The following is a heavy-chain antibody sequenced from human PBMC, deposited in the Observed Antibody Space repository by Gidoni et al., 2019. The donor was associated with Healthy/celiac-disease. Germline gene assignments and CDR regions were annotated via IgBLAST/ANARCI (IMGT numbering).Heavy chain of an antibody. CDR1: GYSSTSYW. CDR2: IYPGDSDT. J-gene: IGHJ4*02. Sequence: EVQLVQSGAEVKKPGESLKISCKGSGYSSTSYWIGWVRQMPGKGLEWMGIIYPGDSDTRYSPSFQGQVTISADKSISTAYLQWSSLKASDTAMYYCARARVRTTVVTHFDYWGQGTLVTVSS. CDR3: ARARVRTTVVTHFDY. D-gene: IGHD4-17*01. V-gene: IGHV5-51*01.